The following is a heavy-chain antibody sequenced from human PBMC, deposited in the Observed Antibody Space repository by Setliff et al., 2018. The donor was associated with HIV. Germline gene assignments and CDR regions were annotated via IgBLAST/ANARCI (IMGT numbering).Heavy chain of an antibody. CDR3: ARGRHYSSSAPFAIDF. CDR2: IYPGDSDT. D-gene: IGHD6-6*01. Sequence: PGESLKISCKGSGYSFTNYWIGWVRQMPGKGLEWMGIIYPGDSDTRYSPSFQGQVTISADKSISTAYLQWSSLKASDTAVYYCARGRHYSSSAPFAIDFWGQGMLVT. J-gene: IGHJ4*02. V-gene: IGHV5-51*01. CDR1: GYSFTNYW.